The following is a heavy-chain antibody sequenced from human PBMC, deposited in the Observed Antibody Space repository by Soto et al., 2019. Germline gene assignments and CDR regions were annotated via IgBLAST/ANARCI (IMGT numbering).Heavy chain of an antibody. Sequence: GESLKISCKGSGYSFTSYWIGWSRQMPGKGLEWMGIIYPGDSDTRYSPSFQCQVTISADKSISTAYLQWSSLKASDTAMYYCARMYPTSNYYDIFVGAIPGYWGQGTMVTVSS. CDR3: ARMYPTSNYYDIFVGAIPGY. V-gene: IGHV5-51*01. CDR1: GYSFTSYW. CDR2: IYPGDSDT. D-gene: IGHD3-9*01. J-gene: IGHJ4*02.